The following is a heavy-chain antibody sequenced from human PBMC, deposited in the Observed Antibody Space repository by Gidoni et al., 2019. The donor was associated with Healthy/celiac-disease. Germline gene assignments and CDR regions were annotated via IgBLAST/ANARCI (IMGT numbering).Heavy chain of an antibody. J-gene: IGHJ5*02. CDR2: INHSGST. Sequence: QVQLQQWGAGLLKPSETLSLTCAVYGGSFSGYYWRWIRQPPGKGLEWIGEINHSGSTNYNPSLKSRVTISVDTSKNQFSLKLSSVTAADTAVYYCALSGAAARKGWFDPWGQGTLVTVSS. CDR1: GGSFSGYY. CDR3: ALSGAAARKGWFDP. V-gene: IGHV4-34*01. D-gene: IGHD2-2*01.